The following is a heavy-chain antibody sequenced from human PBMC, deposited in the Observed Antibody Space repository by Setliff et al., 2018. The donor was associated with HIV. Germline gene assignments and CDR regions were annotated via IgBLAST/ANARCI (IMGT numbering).Heavy chain of an antibody. D-gene: IGHD3-10*01. V-gene: IGHV3-23*01. CDR1: GFTFSSYS. CDR3: AKVQNYYGSGSYPAHFDY. J-gene: IGHJ4*02. CDR2: ISGSGDST. Sequence: LRLSCAASGFTFSSYSMNWVRQAPGKGLEWVSVISGSGDSTFYADSLKGRFTISRDNSKNTLYLQMNSLRAEDTAVYYCAKVQNYYGSGSYPAHFDYWGQGTLVTVS.